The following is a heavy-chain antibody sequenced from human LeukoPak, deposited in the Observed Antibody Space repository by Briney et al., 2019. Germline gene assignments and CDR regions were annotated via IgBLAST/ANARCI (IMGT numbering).Heavy chain of an antibody. Sequence: SETLSLTCAVYGGSFSGYYWSWIRQPPGKGLEWIGEINHSGSTNYNPSLKSRVTISVDTSKNQFSLKLSSVTAADTAVYYCARGRGRLACCGGDCYRFDYWGQGTLVTVSS. CDR2: INHSGST. D-gene: IGHD2-21*02. J-gene: IGHJ4*02. CDR1: GGSFSGYY. V-gene: IGHV4-34*01. CDR3: ARGRGRLACCGGDCYRFDY.